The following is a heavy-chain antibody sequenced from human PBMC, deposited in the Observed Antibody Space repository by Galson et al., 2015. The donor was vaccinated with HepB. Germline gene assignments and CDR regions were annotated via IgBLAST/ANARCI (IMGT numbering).Heavy chain of an antibody. Sequence: SLRLSCAASGFTFSSYAMSWVRQAPGKGLEWVSSISSSSSYIYYADSVKGRFTISRDNAKNSLYLQMNSLRAEDTAVYCCARDGWFGEGWYFDLWGRGTLVTVSS. J-gene: IGHJ2*01. CDR2: ISSSSSYI. V-gene: IGHV3-21*01. CDR3: ARDGWFGEGWYFDL. D-gene: IGHD3-10*01. CDR1: GFTFSSYA.